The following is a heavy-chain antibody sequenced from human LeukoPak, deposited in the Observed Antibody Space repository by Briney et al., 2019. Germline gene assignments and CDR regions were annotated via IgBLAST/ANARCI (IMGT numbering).Heavy chain of an antibody. Sequence: SETPSLTCAVYGGSFSGYYWSWIRQPPGKGLEWIGYIYYSGSTNYNPSLKSRVTISVDTSKNQFSLKLSSVTAADTAVYYCASHCSSTSCYGMDVWGQGTTVTVSS. CDR1: GGSFSGYY. CDR2: IYYSGST. CDR3: ASHCSSTSCYGMDV. V-gene: IGHV4-59*01. D-gene: IGHD2-2*01. J-gene: IGHJ6*02.